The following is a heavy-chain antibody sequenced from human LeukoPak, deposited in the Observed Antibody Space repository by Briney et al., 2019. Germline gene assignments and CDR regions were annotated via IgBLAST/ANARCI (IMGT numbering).Heavy chain of an antibody. J-gene: IGHJ4*02. Sequence: GGSLRLSCAASGFTISNYAMMWVRQAPGKGLEWVSSITSGGDYIYYADSVKGRFTTSRDNAKNSLSLQLNSLRVEDTAVYYCARGHYDVLAASYKWTPDYWGQGTLVTVSS. CDR3: ARGHYDVLAASYKWTPDY. V-gene: IGHV3-21*01. CDR1: GFTISNYA. D-gene: IGHD3-9*01. CDR2: ITSGGDYI.